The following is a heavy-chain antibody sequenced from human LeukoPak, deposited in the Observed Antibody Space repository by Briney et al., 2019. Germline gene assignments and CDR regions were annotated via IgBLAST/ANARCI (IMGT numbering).Heavy chain of an antibody. V-gene: IGHV3-74*01. CDR1: GFTFSTSW. D-gene: IGHD6-6*01. CDR2: INGDGSIT. Sequence: GGSLRLSCAASGFTFSTSWMNWVRQAPGKGPVWVSRINGDGSITTYADSVKGRFTISRDNAKNALSLQMNSLRAEDTAVYYCRYGSSSGDYWVQGTLVTVSS. J-gene: IGHJ4*02. CDR3: RYGSSSGDY.